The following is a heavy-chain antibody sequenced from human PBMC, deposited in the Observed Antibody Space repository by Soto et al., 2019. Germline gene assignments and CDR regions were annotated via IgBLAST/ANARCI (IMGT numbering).Heavy chain of an antibody. CDR3: ARARGYSYGTNRYYYYYGMDV. V-gene: IGHV4-34*01. Sequence: SETLSITGAVYVGSFSGYYWSWIRQPPGKGLEWIGEINHSGSTNYNPSLKSRVTISVDTSKNQFSLKLSSVTAADTAVYYCARARGYSYGTNRYYYYYGMDVWGQGTTVTVSS. CDR2: INHSGST. CDR1: VGSFSGYY. J-gene: IGHJ6*02. D-gene: IGHD5-18*01.